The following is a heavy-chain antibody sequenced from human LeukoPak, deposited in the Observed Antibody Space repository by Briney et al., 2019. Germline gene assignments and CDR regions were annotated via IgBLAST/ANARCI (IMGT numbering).Heavy chain of an antibody. CDR1: GYTFTSYG. CDR3: ARDPISGVPAAKGGLGERNFDY. Sequence: GASVKVSCKASGYTFTSYGISWVRQAPGQGPEWMGWISAYNGNTNYAQKLQGRVTMTTDTSTSTAYMELRSLRSDDTAVYYCARDPISGVPAAKGGLGERNFDYWGQGTLVTVSS. V-gene: IGHV1-18*01. J-gene: IGHJ4*02. CDR2: ISAYNGNT. D-gene: IGHD2-2*01.